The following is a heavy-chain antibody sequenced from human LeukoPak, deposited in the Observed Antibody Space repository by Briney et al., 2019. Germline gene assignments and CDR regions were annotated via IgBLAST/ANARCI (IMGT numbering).Heavy chain of an antibody. V-gene: IGHV4-38-2*02. CDR2: FYHGGST. CDR3: ARHQENVVVPAAILG. J-gene: IGHJ4*02. D-gene: IGHD2-2*01. CDR1: GYSISTGYY. Sequence: SETLSLTCTVSGYSISTGYYWDWIRQPPGKGLEWIGTFYHGGSTYYNPSLKSRVTISVDTSKNQFSLKLSSVAAADTAVYYCARHQENVVVPAAILGWGQGTLVTVSS.